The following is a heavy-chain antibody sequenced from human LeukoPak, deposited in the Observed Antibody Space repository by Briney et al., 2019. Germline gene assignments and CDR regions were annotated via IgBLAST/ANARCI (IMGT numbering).Heavy chain of an antibody. V-gene: IGHV4-59*01. CDR3: ARVGWFDAFDI. Sequence: SETLSLTCTVSGGSISSDYWSWIRQPPGKGLEWIGYIYYSGSTNYNPSLKSRVTISVDTSKNQFSLKLSSVTAADTAVYYCARVGWFDAFDIWGQGTMVTVSS. J-gene: IGHJ3*02. CDR2: IYYSGST. D-gene: IGHD6-19*01. CDR1: GGSISSDY.